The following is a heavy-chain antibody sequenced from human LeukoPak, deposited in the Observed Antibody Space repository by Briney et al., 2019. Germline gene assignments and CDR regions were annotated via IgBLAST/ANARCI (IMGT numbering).Heavy chain of an antibody. Sequence: PGGSLRLSCAASRFTFSSYSLNWVRQAPGKGLEWISYISTSSSTIYYADSVKGRFTISRDNAKNSLYLQMNSLRDEDTAVYYWARDGHGDYLFDYWGQGTLVTVSS. V-gene: IGHV3-48*02. CDR1: RFTFSSYS. J-gene: IGHJ4*02. D-gene: IGHD4-17*01. CDR2: ISTSSSTI. CDR3: ARDGHGDYLFDY.